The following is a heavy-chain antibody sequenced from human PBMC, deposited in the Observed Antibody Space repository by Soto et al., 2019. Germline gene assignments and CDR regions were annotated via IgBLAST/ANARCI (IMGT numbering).Heavy chain of an antibody. J-gene: IGHJ4*02. D-gene: IGHD3-16*02. Sequence: PGGSLRLSCAASGFTFSNYGMHWVRQAPGRGLEWLALISYDGSNKYFADSVKGRFTISRDNSENTLYLQMNGLRADDTALYFCAKSRVFIGAIVTLLDSWGQGTQVTVSS. V-gene: IGHV3-30*18. CDR2: ISYDGSNK. CDR1: GFTFSNYG. CDR3: AKSRVFIGAIVTLLDS.